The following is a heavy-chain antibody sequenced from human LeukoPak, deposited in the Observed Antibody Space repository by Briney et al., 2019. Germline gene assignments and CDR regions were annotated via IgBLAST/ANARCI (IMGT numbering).Heavy chain of an antibody. V-gene: IGHV3-11*04. D-gene: IGHD6-6*01. CDR3: ARYSSSSRRAFDY. CDR2: ISSSGSTI. J-gene: IGHJ4*02. CDR1: GFTFSDYY. Sequence: EGSLRLSCAASGFTFSDYYMSWIRQAPGKGLEWVSYISSSGSTIYYADSVKGRFTISRDNAKNSLYLQMNSLRAEDTAVYYCARYSSSSRRAFDYWGQGTLVTVSS.